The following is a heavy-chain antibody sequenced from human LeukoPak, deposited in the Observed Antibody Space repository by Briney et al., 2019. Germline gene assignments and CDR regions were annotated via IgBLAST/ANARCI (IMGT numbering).Heavy chain of an antibody. V-gene: IGHV4-39*07. CDR2: INHSGST. D-gene: IGHD3-22*01. CDR3: ARDVNYYDSSGYPLP. Sequence: PSETLSLTCTVSGGSISSGVYYWSWIRQPPGKGLEWIGEINHSGSTNYNPSLKSRVTISVDTSKNQFSLKLSFVTAADTAVYYCARDVNYYDSSGYPLPWGQGTLVTVSS. J-gene: IGHJ5*02. CDR1: GGSISSGVYY.